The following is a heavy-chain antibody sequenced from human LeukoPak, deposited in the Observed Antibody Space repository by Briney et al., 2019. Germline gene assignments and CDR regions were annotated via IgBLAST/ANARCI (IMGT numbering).Heavy chain of an antibody. CDR3: AGDTMVRGVIKI. CDR1: GGSISISY. CDR2: IYDSGST. V-gene: IGHV4-59*12. J-gene: IGHJ3*02. D-gene: IGHD3-10*01. Sequence: PSETLSLTCSVSGGSISISYWSWIRQPPGKGLEWIGYIYDSGSTNYNPSLKSRVTISVDTSRNQFSLKLSSVTAADTAVYYCAGDTMVRGVIKIWGQGTMVTVSS.